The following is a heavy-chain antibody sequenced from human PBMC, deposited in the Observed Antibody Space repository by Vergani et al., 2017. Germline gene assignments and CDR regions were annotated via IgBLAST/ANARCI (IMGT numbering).Heavy chain of an antibody. D-gene: IGHD3-22*01. V-gene: IGHV1-3*01. CDR2: INAGNGNT. CDR3: ARPTTYYYDSSGYYFVDY. Sequence: QVQLVQSGAEVKKPGASVKVSCKASGYTFTSYAMHWVRQAPGQRLEWMGWINAGNGNTKYSQKFQGRVTITRDTSASTAYMELSSLRSEDTAVYYCARPTTYYYDSSGYYFVDYWGQGTLVTVSS. CDR1: GYTFTSYA. J-gene: IGHJ4*02.